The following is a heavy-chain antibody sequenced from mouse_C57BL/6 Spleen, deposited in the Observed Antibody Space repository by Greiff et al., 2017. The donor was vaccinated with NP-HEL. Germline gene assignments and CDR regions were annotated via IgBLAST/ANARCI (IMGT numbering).Heavy chain of an antibody. CDR3: ARSGYGSSYGAMDY. J-gene: IGHJ4*01. CDR2: IYPRDGST. CDR1: GYTFTSYD. V-gene: IGHV1-85*01. D-gene: IGHD1-1*01. Sequence: VQLKQSGPELVKPGASVKLSCKASGYTFTSYDINWVKQRLGQGLEWIGWIYPRDGSTKYNEKFKGKATLTVDTSSSTAYMELHSLTSEDSAVYFGARSGYGSSYGAMDYWGQGTSVTVSS.